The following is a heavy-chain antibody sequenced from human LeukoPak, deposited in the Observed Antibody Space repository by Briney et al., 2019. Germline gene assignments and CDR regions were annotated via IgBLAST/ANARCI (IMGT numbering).Heavy chain of an antibody. CDR3: ARHPKTQWLVLLAGGAFDY. Sequence: SETLSLTCTVSGGSISSSSYYWGWIRQPPGKGLEWIGRIYYSGSTYYNPSLKSRVTISVDTSKNQFSLKLSSVTAADTAVYYCARHPKTQWLVLLAGGAFDYWGQGTLVTVSS. J-gene: IGHJ4*02. CDR2: IYYSGST. D-gene: IGHD6-19*01. CDR1: GGSISSSSYY. V-gene: IGHV4-39*07.